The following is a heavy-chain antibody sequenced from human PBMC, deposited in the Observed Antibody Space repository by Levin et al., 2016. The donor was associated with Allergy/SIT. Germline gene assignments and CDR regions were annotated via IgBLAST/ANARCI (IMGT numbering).Heavy chain of an antibody. CDR2: ISSSGTTI. CDR3: ARVYYDTSGYYAKGSYYFDY. V-gene: IGHV3-48*03. J-gene: IGHJ4*02. Sequence: WIRQPPGKGLEWVSYISSSGTTISYADSVKGRFTISRDNTKNSLYLHMNSLRAEDTAVYYCARVYYDTSGYYAKGSYYFDYWGQGTLVTVSS. D-gene: IGHD3-22*01.